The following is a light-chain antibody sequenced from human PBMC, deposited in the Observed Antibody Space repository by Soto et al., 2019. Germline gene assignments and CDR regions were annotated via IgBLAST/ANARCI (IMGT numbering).Light chain of an antibody. CDR2: CAS. Sequence: EIVMTQSPATLSVSPGERATLSCRASQSVSSNLAWYQQPPWHAPRLIIYCASTRATGIPVRFSGSGSGTEFTLTISSLQSEDFAVYYCQQYDKWPTVTFGQGTQVDIK. CDR3: QQYDKWPTVT. CDR1: QSVSSN. V-gene: IGKV3-15*01. J-gene: IGKJ5*01.